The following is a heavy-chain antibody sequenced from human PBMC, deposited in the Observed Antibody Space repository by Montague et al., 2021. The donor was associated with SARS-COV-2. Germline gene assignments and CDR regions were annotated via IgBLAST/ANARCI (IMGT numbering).Heavy chain of an antibody. CDR2: VSHRGDT. J-gene: IGHJ4*02. Sequence: SETLSLTCAVYGGSFSGVFYTWVRQTPGKGLEWIAEVSHRGDTDYNPSLKSRVTISVDTSSNQFSLILNSITAADTAVYYCARGTEVAWEVLYSWGQGTPVTVSS. D-gene: IGHD1-26*01. CDR3: ARGTEVAWEVLYS. V-gene: IGHV4-34*01. CDR1: GGSFSGVF.